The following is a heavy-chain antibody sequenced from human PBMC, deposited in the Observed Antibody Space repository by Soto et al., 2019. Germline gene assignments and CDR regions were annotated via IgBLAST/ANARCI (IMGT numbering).Heavy chain of an antibody. CDR2: IYHSGST. V-gene: IGHV4-4*02. J-gene: IGHJ6*02. CDR1: GGSISSSNW. CDR3: ASGGQSGITGTTSDYYYGMDV. Sequence: SSETLSLTCAVSGGSISSSNWWSWVRQPPGKGLEWIGEIYHSGSTNYNPSLKSRVTISVDKSKNQFSLKLSSVTAADTAVYYCASGGQSGITGTTSDYYYGMDVWGQGTTVTVSS. D-gene: IGHD1-7*01.